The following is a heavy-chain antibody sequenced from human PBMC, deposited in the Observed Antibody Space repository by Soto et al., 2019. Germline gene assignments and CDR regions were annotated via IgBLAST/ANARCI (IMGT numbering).Heavy chain of an antibody. CDR1: GYTFTSYD. J-gene: IGHJ6*03. D-gene: IGHD3-10*01. V-gene: IGHV1-8*01. CDR3: AREDYGSGSPLYMDV. CDR2: MNPNSGNT. Sequence: ASVKVSCKASGYTFTSYDINCVRQATGQGLEWMGWMNPNSGNTGYAQKFQGRVTMTRNTSISTAYMELSSLRAEDTAVYYCAREDYGSGSPLYMDVWGKGTTVTVSS.